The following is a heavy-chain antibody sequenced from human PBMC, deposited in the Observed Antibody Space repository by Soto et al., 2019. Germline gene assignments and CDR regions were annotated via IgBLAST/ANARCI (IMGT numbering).Heavy chain of an antibody. J-gene: IGHJ5*02. CDR2: INQDGNEK. Sequence: EVQLVESGGGLVQPGGSLRLSCAASGFAFSNYWMSWLRQAPGKGLEWVANINQDGNEKYYVDSMKGRFTVSRDNAKKSLYLQMNSLRAEDTAVYYCATAPLRVVLVSQWFEPWGHGTLVTVSS. D-gene: IGHD3-3*01. V-gene: IGHV3-7*01. CDR3: ATAPLRVVLVSQWFEP. CDR1: GFAFSNYW.